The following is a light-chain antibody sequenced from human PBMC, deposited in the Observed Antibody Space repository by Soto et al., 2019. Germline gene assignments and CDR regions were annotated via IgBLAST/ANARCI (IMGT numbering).Light chain of an antibody. CDR2: EVS. Sequence: QSALTQPPSASGSPGQSVTISCTGISSDVGGYNYVSWYQQHPGKAPKLMISEVSKRPSGVPDRFSGSKSGNTASLTVSGLQAEDEADYYCSSYAGSNNLLFGGGTKVTVL. J-gene: IGLJ2*01. CDR3: SSYAGSNNLL. CDR1: SSDVGGYNY. V-gene: IGLV2-8*01.